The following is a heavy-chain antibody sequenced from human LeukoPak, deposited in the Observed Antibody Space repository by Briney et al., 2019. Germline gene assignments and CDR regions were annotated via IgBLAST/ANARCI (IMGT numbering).Heavy chain of an antibody. CDR2: ISSSSSYI. V-gene: IGHV3-21*01. CDR1: GFTFSSYS. D-gene: IGHD5-12*01. CDR3: ARDRGTGDAFDI. J-gene: IGHJ3*02. Sequence: GGSLRLSCAASGFTFSSYSMNWVRQAPGKGLEWVSSISSSSSYIYYADSVKGRFTISRDNAKNSLYLQMNSLRAEDTAVYYCARDRGTGDAFDIWGQGTMVTVSS.